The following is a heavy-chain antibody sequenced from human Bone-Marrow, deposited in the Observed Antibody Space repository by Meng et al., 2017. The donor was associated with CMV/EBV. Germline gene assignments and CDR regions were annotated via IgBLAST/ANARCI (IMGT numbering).Heavy chain of an antibody. CDR2: IYYSGST. J-gene: IGHJ6*02. CDR3: ARAHVDIVATQYYYYYGMDV. CDR1: GGSVSSGSYY. V-gene: IGHV4-61*01. Sequence: SETLSLTCTVSGGSVSSGSYYWSWIRQPPGKGLEWIGYIYYSGSTNYNPSLKSRVTISVDTSKNQFSLKLSSVTAADTAVYCCARAHVDIVATQYYYYYGMDVCGQGTTVTVSS. D-gene: IGHD5-12*01.